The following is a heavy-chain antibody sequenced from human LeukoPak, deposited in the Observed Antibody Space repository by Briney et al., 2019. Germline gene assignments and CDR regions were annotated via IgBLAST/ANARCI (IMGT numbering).Heavy chain of an antibody. V-gene: IGHV3-11*04. CDR2: ISSSGSTI. J-gene: IGHJ6*03. CDR3: ARPRGRFLHYYYMDV. CDR1: GFTFSDYY. Sequence: PGGSLRLSCAASGFTFSDYYMSWIRQAPGKGLEWVSYISSSGSTIYYADSVKGRFTISRDNAKNSLYLQMNSLRAEDTAVYYCARPRGRFLHYYYMDVWGKGTTVTVSS. D-gene: IGHD3-3*01.